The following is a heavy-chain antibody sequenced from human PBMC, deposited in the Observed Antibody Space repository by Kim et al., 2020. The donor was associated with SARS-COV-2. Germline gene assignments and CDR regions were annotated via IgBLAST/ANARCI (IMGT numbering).Heavy chain of an antibody. CDR3: AEGYCSGGRCHAFN. J-gene: IGHJ1*01. CDR1: GFTFSTYA. D-gene: IGHD2-15*01. Sequence: GGSLRLSCAASGFTFSTYAMHWVRQAPGKGLEWVAVISSDGSNEYYADSVKGRFTISRDNSKSTLYLQMNSLRVEDTAVYYCAEGYCSGGRCHAFNWGQG. V-gene: IGHV3-30*04. CDR2: ISSDGSNE.